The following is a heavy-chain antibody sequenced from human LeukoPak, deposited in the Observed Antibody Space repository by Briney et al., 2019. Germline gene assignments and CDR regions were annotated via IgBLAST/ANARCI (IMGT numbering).Heavy chain of an antibody. J-gene: IGHJ4*02. Sequence: PSETLSLTCTVSGGSISSSSHYWTWIRQSPGKSLEWIGCRHKSGSTHYNPSLRSRVTISVDMSKSQFSLKLNSVTAPDTAVYYCARLIGLGEVSPYFDYWGQGRLVTVSS. CDR3: ARLIGLGEVSPYFDY. CDR2: RHKSGST. D-gene: IGHD3-16*02. V-gene: IGHV4-61*01. CDR1: GGSISSSSHY.